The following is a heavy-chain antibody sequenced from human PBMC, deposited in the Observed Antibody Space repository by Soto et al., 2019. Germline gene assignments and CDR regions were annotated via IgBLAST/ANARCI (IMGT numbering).Heavy chain of an antibody. CDR2: SSGGGDTT. Sequence: EVQLLESGGGLVQPGGSLRLSCAASGFTFNNYAMTWVRQAPGKGLEWVSASSGGGDTTSHVDSVKGRFTVSRDGSKNTLDLQMSSLRAEDTALYCWAIGRGGSGSLTPRVDFWGQGTLVTVSS. CDR3: AIGRGGSGSLTPRVDF. CDR1: GFTFNNYA. J-gene: IGHJ4*02. V-gene: IGHV3-23*01. D-gene: IGHD3-10*01.